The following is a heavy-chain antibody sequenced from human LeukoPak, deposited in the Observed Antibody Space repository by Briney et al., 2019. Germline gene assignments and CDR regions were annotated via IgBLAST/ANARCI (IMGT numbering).Heavy chain of an antibody. CDR2: IYYSGST. V-gene: IGHV4-59*08. J-gene: IGHJ6*02. Sequence: SETLSLTCTVSGGSISSYYWSWIRQPPGKGLEWIGYIYYSGSTNYNPSLKSRVTISVDTSKNQFSLKLSSVAAADTAVYYCARTRDSWSYGDYYYGMDVWGQGTTVTVSS. CDR1: GGSISSYY. D-gene: IGHD3-10*01. CDR3: ARTRDSWSYGDYYYGMDV.